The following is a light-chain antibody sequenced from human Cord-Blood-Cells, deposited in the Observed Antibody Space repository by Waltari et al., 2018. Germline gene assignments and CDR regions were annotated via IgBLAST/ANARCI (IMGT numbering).Light chain of an antibody. CDR3: SSYTSSSTLV. Sequence: QSALTQPASVSGSPGQSITISSPGTSSDVGGYNYVSWYQQHPGKPPKLMIYDVSKRPSGVSNRFSGSKSGNTASLTISGLRAEDEADYYCSSYTSSSTLVFGGGTKLTVL. J-gene: IGLJ2*01. V-gene: IGLV2-14*01. CDR1: SSDVGGYNY. CDR2: DVS.